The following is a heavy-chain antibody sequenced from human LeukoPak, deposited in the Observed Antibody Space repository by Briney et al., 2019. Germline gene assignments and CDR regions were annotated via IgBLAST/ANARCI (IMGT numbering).Heavy chain of an antibody. CDR2: FYYSGST. CDR3: ARGQGGNYYLNYFDY. Sequence: SETLSLTCTVTGGSFSTYYWSWIRQPPGKGLEWIGHFYYSGSTNYNPSLKSRVTLSVDTSRNQFSLKLTSVTAADTAVYYCARGQGGNYYLNYFDYWGQGVLVTVSS. V-gene: IGHV4-59*01. CDR1: GGSFSTYY. J-gene: IGHJ4*02. D-gene: IGHD1-26*01.